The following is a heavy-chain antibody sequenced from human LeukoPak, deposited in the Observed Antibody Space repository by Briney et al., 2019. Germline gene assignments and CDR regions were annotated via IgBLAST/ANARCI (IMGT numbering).Heavy chain of an antibody. D-gene: IGHD3-22*01. CDR3: ARPYDSSGYYFGY. CDR2: IYHSGST. J-gene: IGHJ4*02. V-gene: IGHV4-61*10. Sequence: SETLSLTCTVSGGSISSGSYYWSWIRQPAGKGLEWIGEIYHSGSTNYNPSLKSRVTISVDKSKNQFSLKLSSVTAADTAVYYCARPYDSSGYYFGYWGQGTLVTVSS. CDR1: GGSISSGSYY.